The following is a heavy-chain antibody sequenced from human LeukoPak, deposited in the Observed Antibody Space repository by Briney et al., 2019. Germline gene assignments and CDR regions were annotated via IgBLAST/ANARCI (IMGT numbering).Heavy chain of an antibody. CDR1: GYTFTNYG. D-gene: IGHD2-2*01. V-gene: IGHV1-18*01. CDR2: ISAYSGNT. Sequence: GASVKVSCKASGYTFTNYGITWGRQAPGQGLEWMGWISAYSGNTNYVQKFQGRVTMATDASTRTAYMELSSLRSDDTAVYYCARDIATVVHQDWGQGTLVTVSS. J-gene: IGHJ4*02. CDR3: ARDIATVVHQD.